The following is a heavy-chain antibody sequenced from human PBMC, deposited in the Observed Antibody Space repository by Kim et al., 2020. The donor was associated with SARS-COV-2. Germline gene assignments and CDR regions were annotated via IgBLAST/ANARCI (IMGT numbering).Heavy chain of an antibody. J-gene: IGHJ4*02. V-gene: IGHV4-34*01. Sequence: SETLSLTCAVYGGSFSGYYWSWIRQPPGKGLEWIGEINHSGSTNYNPSLKSRVTISVDTSKNQFSLKLSSVTAADTAVYYCARIPYYYGSGSLDYWGQGT. D-gene: IGHD3-10*01. CDR3: ARIPYYYGSGSLDY. CDR1: GGSFSGYY. CDR2: INHSGST.